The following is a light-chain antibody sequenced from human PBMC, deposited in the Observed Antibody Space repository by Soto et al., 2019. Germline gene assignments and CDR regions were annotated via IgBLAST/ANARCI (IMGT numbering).Light chain of an antibody. CDR1: SSDAGGYNY. CDR3: SSYAGSNNFV. Sequence: QSALTQPPSASGSPGQSVTISCTGTSSDAGGYNYVSWYQQHPGKAPKLMIYEVSKRPSGVPDRFSGSKSGNTASLTVSGLHAEDEADYYCSSYAGSNNFVFGTGTKLTVL. CDR2: EVS. V-gene: IGLV2-8*01. J-gene: IGLJ1*01.